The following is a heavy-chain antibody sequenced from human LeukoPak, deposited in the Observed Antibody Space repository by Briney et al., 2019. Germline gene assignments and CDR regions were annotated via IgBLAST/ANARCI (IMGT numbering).Heavy chain of an antibody. D-gene: IGHD4-17*01. V-gene: IGHV4-59*08. CDR1: GGSISSYY. Sequence: MSSETLSLTCTVSGGSISSYYWSWIRQPPGKGLEWIGYIYYSGSTNYNPSLKSRVTISVDTSKNQFSLKLSSVTAADTAVYYCARRRGLYGAFDYWGQGTLVTVSS. J-gene: IGHJ4*02. CDR2: IYYSGST. CDR3: ARRRGLYGAFDY.